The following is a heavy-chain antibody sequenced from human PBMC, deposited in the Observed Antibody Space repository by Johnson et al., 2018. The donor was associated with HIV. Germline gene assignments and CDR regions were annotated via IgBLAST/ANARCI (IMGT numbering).Heavy chain of an antibody. V-gene: IGHV3-23*04. Sequence: EKLVESGGGVVRPGGSLRLSCAASGFTFSSYAIHWVRQAPGKGLEWVAAISGSGGSKYYADSVKGRFTISRDNSKNTLYLKMNSLRAEDTAVYYCARGIGVEYAFDVWGQGTMVTVSS. J-gene: IGHJ3*01. CDR3: ARGIGVEYAFDV. CDR1: GFTFSSYA. CDR2: ISGSGGSK. D-gene: IGHD1-1*01.